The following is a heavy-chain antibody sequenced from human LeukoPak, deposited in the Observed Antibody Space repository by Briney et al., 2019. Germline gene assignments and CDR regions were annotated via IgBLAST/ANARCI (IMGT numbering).Heavy chain of an antibody. J-gene: IGHJ4*02. V-gene: IGHV4-31*03. CDR3: AREDDYYTGFDY. D-gene: IGHD2-21*02. CDR1: GGSISSSSYY. CDR2: IYYSGST. Sequence: PSETLSLTCTVSGGSISSSSYYWSWIRQHPGKGLEWIGYIYYSGSTYYNPSLKSRVTISVDTSKNQFSLKLSSVTAADTAVYYCAREDDYYTGFDYWGQGTLVTVSS.